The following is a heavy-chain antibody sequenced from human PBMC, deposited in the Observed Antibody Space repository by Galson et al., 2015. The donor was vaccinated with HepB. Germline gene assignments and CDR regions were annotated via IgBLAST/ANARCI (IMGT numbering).Heavy chain of an antibody. Sequence: SLRLSCAASGFTFDDYAMHWVRQAPGKGLEWVSGISWNSDRIDYADSVKGRFTISRDNAKNSLYLQMNSLGAEDTALYYCANDIGAAGVDHFEYWGQGTRVTVSS. D-gene: IGHD6-13*01. CDR2: ISWNSDRI. CDR1: GFTFDDYA. CDR3: ANDIGAAGVDHFEY. J-gene: IGHJ4*02. V-gene: IGHV3-9*01.